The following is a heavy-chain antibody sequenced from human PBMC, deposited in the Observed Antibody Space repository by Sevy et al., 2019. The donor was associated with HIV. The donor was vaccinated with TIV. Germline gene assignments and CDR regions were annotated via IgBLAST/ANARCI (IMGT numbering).Heavy chain of an antibody. Sequence: GGSLRLSCVASGFTIRKYGMHWVRQAPGKGLEWVAVIWHDGKNKNYAESVKGRFTIFRDNSKNTLYLEMNSLRVEDTAVFYCARDQGKDAPMDVWGQGTTVTVSS. CDR1: GFTIRKYG. D-gene: IGHD6-13*01. CDR2: IWHDGKNK. V-gene: IGHV3-33*01. CDR3: ARDQGKDAPMDV. J-gene: IGHJ6*02.